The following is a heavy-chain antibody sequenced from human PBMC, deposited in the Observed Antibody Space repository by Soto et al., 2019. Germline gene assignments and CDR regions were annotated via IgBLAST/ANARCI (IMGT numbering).Heavy chain of an antibody. D-gene: IGHD6-19*01. V-gene: IGHV1-8*01. J-gene: IGHJ6*03. CDR1: GYTLTSYD. CDR2: MNPNSGNT. Sequence: ASVKVSCKASGYTLTSYDINWVRQTTGQGLEWMGWMNPNSGNTGYAQKFQGRVTMTRNTSISTAYMELSSLRSEDTAVYYCARGHLYSSGWYIGFDYYYYYMDVWGKETTVTVSS. CDR3: ARGHLYSSGWYIGFDYYYYYMDV.